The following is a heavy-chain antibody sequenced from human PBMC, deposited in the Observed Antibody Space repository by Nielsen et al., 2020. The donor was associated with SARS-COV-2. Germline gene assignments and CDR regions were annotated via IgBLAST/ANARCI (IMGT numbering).Heavy chain of an antibody. D-gene: IGHD5-12*01. Sequence: GESRKISCAASGFTFSSYAMRWVRQAPGKGLEWVSAISGSGGSTYYADSVKGRFTISRDNSKNTLFLQMNSLRAEDTAVYYCAKQYSDNYYDAFDIWGQGTMVTVSS. V-gene: IGHV3-23*01. J-gene: IGHJ3*02. CDR2: ISGSGGST. CDR1: GFTFSSYA. CDR3: AKQYSDNYYDAFDI.